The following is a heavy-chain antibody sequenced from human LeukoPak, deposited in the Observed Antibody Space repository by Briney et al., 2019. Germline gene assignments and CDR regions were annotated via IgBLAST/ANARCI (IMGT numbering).Heavy chain of an antibody. CDR1: GGSISSSSYY. V-gene: IGHV4-39*07. J-gene: IGHJ4*02. CDR3: ARYPNNDDSRFREKGFDY. Sequence: SEPLSLTCTVSGGSISSSSYYWVWIRQPPGKGLEWVVSIYCSGSTYYNPYLKSRITVSIDTSKTQFSLKLSSVTAADTAVYYCARYPNNDDSRFREKGFDYWGQGTLVTVSS. CDR2: IYCSGST. D-gene: IGHD3-22*01.